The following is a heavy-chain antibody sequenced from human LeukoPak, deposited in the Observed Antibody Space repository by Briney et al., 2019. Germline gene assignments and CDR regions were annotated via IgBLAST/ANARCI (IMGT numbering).Heavy chain of an antibody. Sequence: GASVKVSCKASGGTFSSYAISWVRQAPGQGLEWMGWINPNSGGTNYAQKFQGRVTMTRDTSISTAYMELSRLRSDDTAVYYCARMGSGPYLGVVVPAAIDYWGQGTLVTVSS. J-gene: IGHJ4*02. D-gene: IGHD2-2*01. V-gene: IGHV1-2*02. CDR2: INPNSGGT. CDR1: GGTFSSYA. CDR3: ARMGSGPYLGVVVPAAIDY.